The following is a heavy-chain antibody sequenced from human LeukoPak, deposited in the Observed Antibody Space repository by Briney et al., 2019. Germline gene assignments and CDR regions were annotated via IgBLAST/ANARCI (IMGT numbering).Heavy chain of an antibody. Sequence: PSETLSLTCTVSGGSISSYYWSWIRQPPGKGLEWIGYIYYSGSTNYNPSLKSRVTISVDTSKNQFSLKLSSVTAADTAVYYCAREGSEYSSSNDAFDIWGQGTMVTVSS. D-gene: IGHD6-6*01. CDR2: IYYSGST. CDR1: GGSISSYY. V-gene: IGHV4-59*01. CDR3: AREGSEYSSSNDAFDI. J-gene: IGHJ3*02.